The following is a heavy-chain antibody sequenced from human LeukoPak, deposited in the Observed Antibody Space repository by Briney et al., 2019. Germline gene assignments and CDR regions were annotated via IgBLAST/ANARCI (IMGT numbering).Heavy chain of an antibody. V-gene: IGHV3-30*03. D-gene: IGHD3-10*01. CDR3: ARFTRSAGFEVY. Sequence: PGGSLRLSCAASGFTFSSYGMHWVRQAPGKGLEWVAVISYDGSNKRYADSVKGRFTVSRDNAKNSVYLEMNSLRVEDTGIYYCARFTRSAGFEVYWGQGTLVTVSS. CDR1: GFTFSSYG. J-gene: IGHJ4*02. CDR2: ISYDGSNK.